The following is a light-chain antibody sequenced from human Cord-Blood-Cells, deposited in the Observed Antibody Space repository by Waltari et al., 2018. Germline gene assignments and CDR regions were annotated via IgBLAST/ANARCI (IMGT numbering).Light chain of an antibody. Sequence: QSALTQPPSASGSPGQSVTIPCTGTSSDVGGYNNVSWYQQNPGKAPKLMIYEVSKRPSGVPDRFSGSKSGNTASLTVSGLQAEDEADYYCSSYAGSNNYVFGTGTKVTVL. CDR1: SSDVGGYNN. V-gene: IGLV2-8*01. CDR3: SSYAGSNNYV. CDR2: EVS. J-gene: IGLJ1*01.